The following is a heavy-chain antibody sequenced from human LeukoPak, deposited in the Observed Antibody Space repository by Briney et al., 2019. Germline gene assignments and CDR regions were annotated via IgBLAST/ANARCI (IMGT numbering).Heavy chain of an antibody. V-gene: IGHV3-23*01. D-gene: IGHD2-2*02. CDR2: ISGSGGKT. CDR3: AKERVVVPAAIRGFDY. J-gene: IGHJ4*02. CDR1: GLTFSSYA. Sequence: GGSLRLSCAASGLTFSSYAMSWVRQAPGKGLEWVSGISGSGGKTYYAASVEGRFTISRDNSKNTLYLQLNSLRDEDTAVYYCAKERVVVPAAIRGFDYWGQGTRVTVSS.